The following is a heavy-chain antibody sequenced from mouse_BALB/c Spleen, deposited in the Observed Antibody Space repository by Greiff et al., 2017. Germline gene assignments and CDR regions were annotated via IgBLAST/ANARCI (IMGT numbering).Heavy chain of an antibody. V-gene: IGHV7-3*02. CDR3: ARDISRYCYGSSYGAMDY. J-gene: IGHJ4*01. D-gene: IGHD1-1*01. Sequence: EVQLVESGGGLVQPGGSLRLSCATSGFTFTDYYMSWVRQPPGKALEWLGFIRTKSIGYTTAYSASVKARFTISRDTSQSILYLQINTLTAEDSATDYSARDISRYCYGSSYGAMDYWGQGTSVTVSS. CDR1: GFTFTDYY. CDR2: IRTKSIGYTT.